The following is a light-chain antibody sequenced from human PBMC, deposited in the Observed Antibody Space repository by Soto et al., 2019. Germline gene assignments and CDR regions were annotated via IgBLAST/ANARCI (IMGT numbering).Light chain of an antibody. J-gene: IGLJ3*02. CDR1: SSSIASNY. V-gene: IGLV6-57*01. CDR2: EDN. CDR3: QSYDSSMWV. Sequence: NFMLTQPHSVSESPGKTVTISCTRSSSSIASNYVQWYQQRPGSSPTTVIYEDNQRPSGVPDRFSGSIDSSSNSASLTISGLKTEDEADYYCQSYDSSMWVFGGGTKLTVL.